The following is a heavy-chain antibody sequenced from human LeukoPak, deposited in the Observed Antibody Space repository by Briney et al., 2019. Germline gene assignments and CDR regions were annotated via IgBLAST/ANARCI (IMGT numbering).Heavy chain of an antibody. D-gene: IGHD2-8*01. CDR1: GFTSSSYA. Sequence: GGSLRLSCAASGFTSSSYAMHWVRQAPGKGLEWVAVISYDGSNKYYTDSVKGRFTISRDNSKNTLYLQMNSLRAEDTAVYYCARDNGIASDYWGQGTPVTVSS. CDR3: ARDNGIASDY. V-gene: IGHV3-30-3*01. CDR2: ISYDGSNK. J-gene: IGHJ4*02.